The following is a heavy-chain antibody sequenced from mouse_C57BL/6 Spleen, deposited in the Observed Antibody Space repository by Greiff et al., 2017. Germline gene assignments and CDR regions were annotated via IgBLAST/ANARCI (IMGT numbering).Heavy chain of an antibody. CDR3: AKEGPYYYGSSAYAMDY. CDR1: GFSLTSYG. Sequence: VNVVESGPGLVAPSQSLSITCTVSGFSLTSYGVSWVRQPPGKGLEWLGVIWGDGSTNYHSALISRLSISKDNSKSQVFLKLNSLQTDDTATYYCAKEGPYYYGSSAYAMDYWGQGTSVTVSS. D-gene: IGHD1-1*01. V-gene: IGHV2-3*01. J-gene: IGHJ4*01. CDR2: IWGDGST.